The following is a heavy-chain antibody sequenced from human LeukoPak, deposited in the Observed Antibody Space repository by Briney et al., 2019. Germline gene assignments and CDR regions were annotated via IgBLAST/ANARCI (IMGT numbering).Heavy chain of an antibody. CDR3: ARGPVGSYYYDSSGYYYVGGFDY. CDR2: ISAYNGNT. D-gene: IGHD3-22*01. CDR1: GYTFTSYG. J-gene: IGHJ4*02. Sequence: ASVKVSCKASGYTFTSYGISWVRQAPGQGLEWMGWISAYNGNTNYAQKLQGRVTMTTDTSTSTAYMELRSLRSDDTAVYYCARGPVGSYYYDSSGYYYVGGFDYWGQGTLVTVSS. V-gene: IGHV1-18*01.